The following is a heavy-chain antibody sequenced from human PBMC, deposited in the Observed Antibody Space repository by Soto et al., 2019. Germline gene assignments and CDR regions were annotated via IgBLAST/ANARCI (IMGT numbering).Heavy chain of an antibody. CDR2: VSSSSSYI. CDR1: GFTFSGHT. Sequence: GGSLSLSCAASGFTFSGHTINWVRQAPGKGLEWVSSVSSSSSYIYYADSVKGRFTVSRDNAEKSLYLQMNSLRAEDTAIYYCARCMGFDGSGYAFFDSWGQGTLVTVSS. V-gene: IGHV3-21*01. J-gene: IGHJ4*02. CDR3: ARCMGFDGSGYAFFDS. D-gene: IGHD3-10*01.